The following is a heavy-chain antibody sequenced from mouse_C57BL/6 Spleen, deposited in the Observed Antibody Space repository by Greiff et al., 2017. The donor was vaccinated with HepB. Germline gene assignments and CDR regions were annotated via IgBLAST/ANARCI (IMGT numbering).Heavy chain of an antibody. J-gene: IGHJ3*01. CDR3: ARPHYYYGLFAY. V-gene: IGHV1-69*01. D-gene: IGHD1-1*01. CDR1: GYTFTSYW. Sequence: QVQLQQPGAELVMPGASVKLSCKASGYTFTSYWMHWVKQRPGQGLEWIGEIDPSDSYTNYNQKFKGKSTLTVDKSSSTAYMQLSSLTSEDSAVYYCARPHYYYGLFAYWGQGTLVTVSA. CDR2: IDPSDSYT.